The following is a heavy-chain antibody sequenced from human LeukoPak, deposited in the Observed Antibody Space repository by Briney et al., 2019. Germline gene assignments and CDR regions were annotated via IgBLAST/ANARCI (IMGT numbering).Heavy chain of an antibody. D-gene: IGHD2-2*01. CDR1: GGSISRSDHY. Sequence: SQTLSLTCSVSGGSISRSDHYWSWIRQPPGKGLEWIGNIYYNGITYYNPSLKSRVTISVDTSKNQFSLKLSSVTAADTAVYYCASLWPYQLSAFDIWGQGTMVTVSS. CDR2: IYYNGIT. V-gene: IGHV4-30-4*01. J-gene: IGHJ3*02. CDR3: ASLWPYQLSAFDI.